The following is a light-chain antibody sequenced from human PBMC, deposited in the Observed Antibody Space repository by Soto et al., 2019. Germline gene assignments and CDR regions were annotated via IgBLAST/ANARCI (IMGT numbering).Light chain of an antibody. CDR3: QQRNVWPPVT. CDR1: QTISSW. CDR2: KAS. J-gene: IGKJ5*01. Sequence: DIQMTQSPSTLAGSAGDRVTITCQSSQTISSWLAWYQTTPGKAHKLLIYKASTLKSGVPSRFSGSVSGTDFTLTVSSLEPEDSAVYYCQQRNVWPPVTFGQGTRLEIK. V-gene: IGKV1-5*03.